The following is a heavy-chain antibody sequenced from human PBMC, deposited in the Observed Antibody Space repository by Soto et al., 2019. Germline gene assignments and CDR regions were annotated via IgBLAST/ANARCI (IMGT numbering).Heavy chain of an antibody. Sequence: GGSLRLSCAASGFTFSSYGMHWVRQAPGKGLEWVAVISYDGSNKYYADSVKGRFTISRDNSKNTLYLQMNSLRAEDTAVYYCAKDFTMIESSRGFDYWGQGTLVTVSS. J-gene: IGHJ4*02. CDR2: ISYDGSNK. CDR3: AKDFTMIESSRGFDY. CDR1: GFTFSSYG. V-gene: IGHV3-30*18. D-gene: IGHD3-22*01.